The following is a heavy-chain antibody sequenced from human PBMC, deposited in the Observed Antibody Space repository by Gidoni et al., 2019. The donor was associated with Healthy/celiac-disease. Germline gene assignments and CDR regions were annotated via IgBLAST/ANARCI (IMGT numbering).Heavy chain of an antibody. CDR2: ISYDGSNK. CDR3: AREDCGGSCYGQGGWFDP. CDR1: GFTFSRSA. J-gene: IGHJ5*02. V-gene: IGHV3-30*01. D-gene: IGHD2-15*01. Sequence: LVQPGRSLRLSCAASGFTFSRSAMHWVRQAPGKGRGWVAVISYDGSNKYYADSVKGRFTISRDNSKNTLYLQMNSLRAEDTAVYYCAREDCGGSCYGQGGWFDPWGQGTLVTVSS.